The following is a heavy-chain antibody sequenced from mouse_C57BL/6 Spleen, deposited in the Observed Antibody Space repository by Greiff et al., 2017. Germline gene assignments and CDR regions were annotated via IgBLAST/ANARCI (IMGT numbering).Heavy chain of an antibody. CDR3: ARRPIYDGYYVDY. V-gene: IGHV1-55*01. Sequence: QVQLKESGAELVKPGASVKMSCKASGYTFTSYWITWVKQRPGQGLEWIGDIYPGSGSTNYNEKFKSKATLTVDTSSSTAYMQLSSLTSEDSAVYYCARRPIYDGYYVDYWGQGTTLTVSS. CDR1: GYTFTSYW. J-gene: IGHJ2*01. CDR2: IYPGSGST. D-gene: IGHD2-3*01.